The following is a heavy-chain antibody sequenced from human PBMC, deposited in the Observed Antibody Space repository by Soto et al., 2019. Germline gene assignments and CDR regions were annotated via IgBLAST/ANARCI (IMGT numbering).Heavy chain of an antibody. J-gene: IGHJ4*01. CDR1: GGLISKYS. Sequence: QVQLVQSGAEVRKPGSSVKVSCKTSGGLISKYSFNWVRQAPGQGLEWMGGVLPISGSTDYAQKFQGRLTITADRSTSTVYRELRRLRSDDTANYYCATIRVRGGPLRFEDGGQGMLISVSS. CDR3: ATIRVRGGPLRFED. D-gene: IGHD5-12*01. V-gene: IGHV1-69*06. CDR2: VLPISGST.